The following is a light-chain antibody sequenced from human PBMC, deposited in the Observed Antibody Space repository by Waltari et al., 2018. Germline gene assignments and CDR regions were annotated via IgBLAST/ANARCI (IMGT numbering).Light chain of an antibody. V-gene: IGKV3-11*01. CDR2: EAS. CDR3: QQRTNWMYT. Sequence: SCRASQRVGNFGAWYQQKLGQAPRLLIYEASNRATGIPARFSGSGSGTDFTLTISSLEPEDFAVYYCQQRTNWMYTFGQGTKLDIK. J-gene: IGKJ2*01. CDR1: QRVGNF.